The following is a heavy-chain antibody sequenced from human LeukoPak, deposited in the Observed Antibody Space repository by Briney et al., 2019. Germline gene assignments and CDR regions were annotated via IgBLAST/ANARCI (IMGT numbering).Heavy chain of an antibody. CDR3: ARGCCSGGSQAKSHDY. J-gene: IGHJ4*02. CDR2: INHSGST. Sequence: SETLSLTCAVYGGSFSGYYWSWIRQPPGKGLEWIGEINHSGSTNYNPSLKSRVTISVDTSKNQFSLKLSSVTAADTAVYYCARGCCSGGSQAKSHDYWGQGTLVTVSS. D-gene: IGHD2-15*01. V-gene: IGHV4-34*01. CDR1: GGSFSGYY.